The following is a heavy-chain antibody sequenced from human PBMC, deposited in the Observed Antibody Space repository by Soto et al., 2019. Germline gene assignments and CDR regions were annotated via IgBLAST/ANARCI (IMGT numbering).Heavy chain of an antibody. V-gene: IGHV3-21*01. CDR1: GFTFSGYT. D-gene: IGHD6-19*01. CDR2: ISASSSYI. Sequence: GSLRLSCAASGFTFSGYTMHWVRQAPGKGLEWVSLISASSSYIYYADSVKGRFTISRDNAKNSLYLQMSSLRAEDSAVYYCARELGWYALDYWGQGTQVTVSS. J-gene: IGHJ4*02. CDR3: ARELGWYALDY.